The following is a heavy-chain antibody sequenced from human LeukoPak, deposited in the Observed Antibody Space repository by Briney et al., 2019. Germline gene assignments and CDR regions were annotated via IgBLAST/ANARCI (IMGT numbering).Heavy chain of an antibody. J-gene: IGHJ6*02. CDR1: GGSISSYY. CDR3: ARHGYYYDSSGYYWPYYYYGMDV. D-gene: IGHD3-22*01. Sequence: SETLSLTCTASGGSISSYYWSWIRQPPGRGLEWIGYIYYSGSTTYNPYLKRRITISVDTTNKQFSLKLDSVPAADAAVYYCARHGYYYDSSGYYWPYYYYGMDVWGQGTTVTVSS. V-gene: IGHV4-59*08. CDR2: IYYSGST.